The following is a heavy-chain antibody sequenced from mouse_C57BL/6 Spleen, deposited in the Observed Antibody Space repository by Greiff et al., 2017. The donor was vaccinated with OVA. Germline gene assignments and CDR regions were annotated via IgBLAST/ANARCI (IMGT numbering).Heavy chain of an antibody. Sequence: QVQLQQSGAELARPGASVKLSCKASGYTFTSYGISWVKQRTGQGLEWIGEIYPRSGNTYYNEKFKGKATLTADKSSSTAYMELRSLTSEDSAVYFCARSGDYSNYEAMDYWGQGTSVTVSS. D-gene: IGHD2-5*01. V-gene: IGHV1-81*01. CDR1: GYTFTSYG. J-gene: IGHJ4*01. CDR3: ARSGDYSNYEAMDY. CDR2: IYPRSGNT.